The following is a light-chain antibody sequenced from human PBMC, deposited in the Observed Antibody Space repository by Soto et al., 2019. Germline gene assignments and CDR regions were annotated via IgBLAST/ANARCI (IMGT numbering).Light chain of an antibody. Sequence: QSVLTQPPSVSGAPGQRVTISCTGSSSNIVAGYDVHWYQQLPGTAPKLLIYGNSNRPSGVPDRFSGSKSGTSASLPITGLQAEDEADYYCQSYDSSLSGYVFGTGTKVTVL. CDR1: SSNIVAGYD. CDR2: GNS. CDR3: QSYDSSLSGYV. J-gene: IGLJ1*01. V-gene: IGLV1-40*01.